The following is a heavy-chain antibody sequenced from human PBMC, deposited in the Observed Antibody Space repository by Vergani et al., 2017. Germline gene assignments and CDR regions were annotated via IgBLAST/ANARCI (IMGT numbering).Heavy chain of an antibody. D-gene: IGHD2-15*01. CDR2: ISGSGGST. CDR1: GFTFSSYA. Sequence: EVQLLESGGGLVQPGGSLRLSCAASGFTFSSYAMSWVRQAPGKGLEWVSAISGSGGSTYYADSVKGRFTISRDNSKNTLYLQMNSLRAEDTAVYYWARAEYCSGGSCYGSGGMDVWGQGTTVTVSS. V-gene: IGHV3-23*01. CDR3: ARAEYCSGGSCYGSGGMDV. J-gene: IGHJ6*02.